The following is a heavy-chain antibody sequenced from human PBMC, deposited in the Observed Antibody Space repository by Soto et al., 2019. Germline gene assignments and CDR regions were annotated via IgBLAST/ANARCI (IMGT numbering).Heavy chain of an antibody. J-gene: IGHJ5*02. CDR2: IYYSGST. D-gene: IGHD2-2*01. CDR1: GGSISSYY. V-gene: IGHV4-59*01. Sequence: SETLSLTCTVSGGSISSYYWSWIRQPPGKGLEWIGYIYYSGSTNYNPSLKSRVTISVDTSKNQFSLKLSSVTAADTAVYYCARIPAANRGWFDPWGQGTLVTVS. CDR3: ARIPAANRGWFDP.